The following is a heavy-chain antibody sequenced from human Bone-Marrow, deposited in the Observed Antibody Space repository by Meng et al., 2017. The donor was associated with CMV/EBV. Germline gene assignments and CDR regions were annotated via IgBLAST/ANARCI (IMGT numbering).Heavy chain of an antibody. CDR3: ARVGSTSSDWDYYYGMDV. CDR1: GFTFSSYS. Sequence: GESLKISCAASGFTFSSYSMNWVRQAPGKGLEWVSSISSSSSYIYYADSVKGRFTISRDNSKNTLYLQMNSLRAEDTAVYYCARVGSTSSDWDYYYGMDVWGQGTTVTAPS. V-gene: IGHV3-21*01. CDR2: ISSSSSYI. D-gene: IGHD2-2*01. J-gene: IGHJ6*02.